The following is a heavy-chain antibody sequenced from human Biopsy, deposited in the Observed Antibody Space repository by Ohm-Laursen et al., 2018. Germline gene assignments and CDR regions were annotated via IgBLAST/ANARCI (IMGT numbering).Heavy chain of an antibody. V-gene: IGHV3-11*04. CDR3: ARDSSGTARAGGMDV. CDR2: ISGSGTTI. D-gene: IGHD6-6*01. J-gene: IGHJ6*02. Sequence: SLRLSCAASGFTFSDYYMSWIRQAPGKGLEWLSYISGSGTTIFYADSVKGRFTVARDIAKNSLYLQLNSLRAEDTAVYYCARDSSGTARAGGMDVWGQGTTVTVSS. CDR1: GFTFSDYY.